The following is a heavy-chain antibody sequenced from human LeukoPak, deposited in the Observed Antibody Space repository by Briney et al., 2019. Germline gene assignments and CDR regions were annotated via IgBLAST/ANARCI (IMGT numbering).Heavy chain of an antibody. V-gene: IGHV4-34*01. J-gene: IGHJ3*02. D-gene: IGHD3-16*02. CDR1: GGSFSGYY. CDR2: INHSGST. CDR3: ARSPLLDI. Sequence: SETLSLTCAVYGGSFSGYYWSWIRQPPGKGLEWIGEINHSGSTNYNPSLKSRVTISVDTSKNQFSLKLSSVTAADTAVYYCARSPLLDIWGQGTMVTVSS.